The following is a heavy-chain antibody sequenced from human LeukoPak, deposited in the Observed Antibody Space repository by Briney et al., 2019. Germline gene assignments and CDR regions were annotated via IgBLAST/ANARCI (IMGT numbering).Heavy chain of an antibody. D-gene: IGHD3-16*01. J-gene: IGHJ4*02. CDR2: IRYDGSNK. V-gene: IGHV3-30*02. CDR3: ARGKGLAYYYYSFDY. Sequence: PGGSLRLSCAASGFTFSSYGMHWVRQAPGKGLEWVAFIRYDGSNKYYADSVKGRFTISRDNSKNTLYLQMNSLRGEDTAVYFCARGKGLAYYYYSFDYWGQGTLVTVSS. CDR1: GFTFSSYG.